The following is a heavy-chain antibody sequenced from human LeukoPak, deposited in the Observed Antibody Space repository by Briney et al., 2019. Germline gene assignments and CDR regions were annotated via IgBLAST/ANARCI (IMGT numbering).Heavy chain of an antibody. J-gene: IGHJ6*02. CDR2: IYYSGST. Sequence: SETLSLTCTVSGGSISSSSYYWGWIRQPPGKGLEWIGSIYYSGSTNYNPSLKSRVTMSVDTSKNQFSLKLNSVTAADTAVYYCARGKKGPREYYGMDVWGQGTTVTVSS. CDR3: ARGKKGPREYYGMDV. V-gene: IGHV4-39*07. CDR1: GGSISSSSYY.